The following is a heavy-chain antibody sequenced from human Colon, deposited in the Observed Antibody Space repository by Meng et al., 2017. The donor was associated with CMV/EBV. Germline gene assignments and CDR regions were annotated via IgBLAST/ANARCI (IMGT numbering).Heavy chain of an antibody. J-gene: IGHJ4*02. CDR3: ARGGSRSYFFDN. D-gene: IGHD3-10*01. CDR1: GFNLNTYS. CDR2: ISISSSFI. Sequence: GESLKISCAAPGFNLNTYSMNWLRQAPGRGLEWVASISISSSFIYYADSVKGRFTISRDNAKNSSSLHMSSLRAEDTAVYYCARGGSRSYFFDNWGQGTLVTVSS. V-gene: IGHV3-21*01.